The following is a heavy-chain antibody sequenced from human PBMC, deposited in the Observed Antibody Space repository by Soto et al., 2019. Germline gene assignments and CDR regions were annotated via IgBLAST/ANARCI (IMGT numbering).Heavy chain of an antibody. CDR2: TYYRSKWYN. CDR3: ARDEGIAAAGLPFDY. V-gene: IGHV6-1*01. J-gene: IGHJ4*02. Sequence: SQTLSLTCAISGDSVSSNSAAWNRIRQSPSRGLERLGRTYYRSKWYNDYAVSVKSRITINPDTSKNQFSLQLNSVTPEDTAVYYCARDEGIAAAGLPFDYWGQGTLVTVSS. D-gene: IGHD6-13*01. CDR1: GDSVSSNSAA.